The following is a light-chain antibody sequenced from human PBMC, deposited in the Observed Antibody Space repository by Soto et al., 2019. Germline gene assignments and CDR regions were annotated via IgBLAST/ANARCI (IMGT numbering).Light chain of an antibody. V-gene: IGLV2-8*01. CDR2: EVS. CDR3: SSYAGSNNLV. CDR1: SSDIGGYDY. Sequence: QSALTQPPSASGSPGQSVTISCTGTSSDIGGYDYVSWYQQHPGKAPKLIIYEVSKRPSGVPDRFSGSKSGNTASLTVSGLQADDEADYYCSSYAGSNNLVFAGGTTVTVL. J-gene: IGLJ3*02.